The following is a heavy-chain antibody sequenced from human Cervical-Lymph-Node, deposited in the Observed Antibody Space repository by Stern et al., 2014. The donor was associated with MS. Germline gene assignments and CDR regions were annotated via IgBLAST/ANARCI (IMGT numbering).Heavy chain of an antibody. CDR1: GGTFKNDA. CDR3: ARALRARARGGNYYYHGXXX. V-gene: IGHV1-69*01. J-gene: IGHJ6*02. Sequence: QVQLLQPGAEEKKPGSSVKVSCKASGGTFKNDAFHWVRRAPGQGLEWMGEVTPLFPRANYAQKFQGRVTITGDDSATTVYMEVSSLRSDDTAVYYCARALRARARGGNYYYHGXXXXXQGTTVSVS. CDR2: VTPLFPRA. D-gene: IGHD1-26*01.